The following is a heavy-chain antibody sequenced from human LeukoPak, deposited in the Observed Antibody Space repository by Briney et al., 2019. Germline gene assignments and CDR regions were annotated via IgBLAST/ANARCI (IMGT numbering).Heavy chain of an antibody. D-gene: IGHD4-17*01. CDR2: VYYGGTT. CDR1: GGSINSRSYY. J-gene: IGHJ6*03. Sequence: PSETLSLTCTVSGGSINSRSYYWGWIRQPPGKGLEWIGGVYYGGTTYYNPSLKSRVTISEDTSKNQFSLKLSSVTAADTAVYYCARRATTVTTGYYYYYMDVWGKGTTVTVSS. V-gene: IGHV4-39*01. CDR3: ARRATTVTTGYYYYYMDV.